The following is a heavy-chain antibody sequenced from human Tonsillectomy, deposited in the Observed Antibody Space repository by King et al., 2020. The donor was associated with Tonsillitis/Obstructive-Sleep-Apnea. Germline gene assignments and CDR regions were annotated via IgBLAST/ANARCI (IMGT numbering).Heavy chain of an antibody. CDR1: GYNFTNSW. D-gene: IGHD6-6*01. CDR2: IYPGDSVA. V-gene: IGHV5-51*01. CDR3: AGRSAARVSSNAFDI. Sequence: QLVQSGAEVKKPGESLKISCKGSGYNFTNSWIDWVRQMPGKGLEWMGIIYPGDSVARYSPSFQGQVTISADKAISTAYLQWSSLKASDTAMYYCAGRSAARVSSNAFDIWGQGTMVTVSS. J-gene: IGHJ3*02.